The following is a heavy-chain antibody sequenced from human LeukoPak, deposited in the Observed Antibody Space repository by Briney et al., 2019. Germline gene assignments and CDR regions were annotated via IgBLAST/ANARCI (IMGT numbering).Heavy chain of an antibody. CDR1: GFTFSDYS. Sequence: GGSLRLSCAASGFTFSDYSMSWVRQAPGKGLEWVSFIYSDNTHYSDSVKGRFTISRDNSKNTLYLQMNSLRAEDTAVYYCARRAGAYSHPYDYWGQGTLVTVSS. J-gene: IGHJ4*02. CDR3: ARRAGAYSHPYDY. D-gene: IGHD4/OR15-4a*01. CDR2: IYSDNT. V-gene: IGHV3-53*01.